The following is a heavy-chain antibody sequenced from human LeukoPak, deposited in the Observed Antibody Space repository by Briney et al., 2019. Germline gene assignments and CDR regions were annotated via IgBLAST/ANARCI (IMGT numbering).Heavy chain of an antibody. CDR3: ARETVTLDY. V-gene: IGHV4-59*01. Sequence: SETLSLTCTVSGGSISSSYWSWIRQPPGKGLEWIGYIYYSGSPNYNPSLKSRVTISVDTSKNQFSLKLTSVTAADTAVYYCARETVTLDYWGQGTLVTVSS. CDR1: GGSISSSY. J-gene: IGHJ4*02. D-gene: IGHD4-17*01. CDR2: IYYSGSP.